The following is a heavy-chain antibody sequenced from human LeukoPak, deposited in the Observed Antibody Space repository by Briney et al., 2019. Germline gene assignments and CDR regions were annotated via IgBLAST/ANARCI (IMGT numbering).Heavy chain of an antibody. Sequence: PSETLSLTCTVSGGSISGYYWSWIRQPPGKGLEWIGYIFDSGITTYNPSLKSRVAISVDTSENQFSLKLNSVTAADTAVYYCARPYSSGWSGAFDIWGQGTMVTVSS. CDR1: GGSISGYY. J-gene: IGHJ3*02. CDR2: IFDSGIT. CDR3: ARPYSSGWSGAFDI. D-gene: IGHD6-19*01. V-gene: IGHV4-59*08.